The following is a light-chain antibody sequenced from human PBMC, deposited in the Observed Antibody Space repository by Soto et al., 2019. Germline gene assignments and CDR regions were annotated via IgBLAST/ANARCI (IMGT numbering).Light chain of an antibody. V-gene: IGLV2-23*01. CDR1: SSDVGSYNL. CDR3: CSYAGSDV. J-gene: IGLJ1*01. CDR2: EGS. Sequence: QSALTQPASVSGSPGQSITISCTGTSSDVGSYNLVSWYQQHPGKAPKLMIYEGSKRPSGVSNRFSGSKSGNTASLTISGLQAEYEDDYYCCSYAGSDVFGTGTQVAV.